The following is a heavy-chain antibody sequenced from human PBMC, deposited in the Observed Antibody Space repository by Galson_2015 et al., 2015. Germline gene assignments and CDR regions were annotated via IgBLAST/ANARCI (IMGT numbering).Heavy chain of an antibody. Sequence: SVKVSCKASGGTFGSYAISWVRQAPGQGLEWMGGIIPIFGTANYAQKFQVRVTITADESTSTAYMELSSLRSEDTAVYYCARPQKGSYGGYVYGGLRYWGQGTLVTVSS. D-gene: IGHD5-12*01. J-gene: IGHJ4*02. CDR2: IIPIFGTA. CDR3: ARPQKGSYGGYVYGGLRY. V-gene: IGHV1-69*13. CDR1: GGTFGSYA.